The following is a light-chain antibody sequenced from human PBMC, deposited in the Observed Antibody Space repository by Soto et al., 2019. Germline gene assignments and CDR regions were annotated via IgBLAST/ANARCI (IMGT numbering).Light chain of an antibody. Sequence: EVVLTQSPAILSVSPGERATLSCSAIQSVSSSYLAWYQQKPGQAPRLLIYGASTRATGIPARFSGSGSGTEFTLTISCLQSEDFAVYYCQQYNNWPPWTFGQGTKVDIK. CDR2: GAS. CDR1: QSVSSSY. V-gene: IGKV3-15*01. CDR3: QQYNNWPPWT. J-gene: IGKJ1*01.